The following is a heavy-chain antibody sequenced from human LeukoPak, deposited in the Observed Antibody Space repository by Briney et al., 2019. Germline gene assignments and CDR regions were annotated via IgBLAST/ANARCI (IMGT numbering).Heavy chain of an antibody. CDR3: ARGERGYSYATGYYYYMDV. V-gene: IGHV4-34*01. Sequence: SETLSLTCAVYGGSFSGYYWSWIRQPPGKGLEWIGEINHSGSTNYNPSLKSRVTISVDTSKNQFSLKLSSLTAADTAVYYCARGERGYSYATGYYYYMDVWGKGTTVTVSS. J-gene: IGHJ6*03. D-gene: IGHD5-18*01. CDR1: GGSFSGYY. CDR2: INHSGST.